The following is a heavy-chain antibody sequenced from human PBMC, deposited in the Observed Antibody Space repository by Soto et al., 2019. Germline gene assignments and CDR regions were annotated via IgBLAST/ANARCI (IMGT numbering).Heavy chain of an antibody. V-gene: IGHV4-61*01. CDR3: ARDEGWDCSGGSCYPGGHY. CDR1: GGSVGSGYYY. CDR2: IYYSGRI. J-gene: IGHJ4*02. Sequence: QVQLQESDPGLVKPSETLSLTCTVTGGSVGSGYYYWSWIRQPPGKGLEWVGYIYYSGRINYNPSLKSRVTISADTSKNQFSLKLRSVTAADTAVYYCARDEGWDCSGGSCYPGGHYWGQGTLVTVSS. D-gene: IGHD2-15*01.